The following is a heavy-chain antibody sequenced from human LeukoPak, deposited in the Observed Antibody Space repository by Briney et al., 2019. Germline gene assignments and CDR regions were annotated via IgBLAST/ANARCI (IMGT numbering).Heavy chain of an antibody. CDR3: ARDHFDDSSGYYLFDY. D-gene: IGHD3-22*01. V-gene: IGHV4-30-4*01. Sequence: SETLSLTCTVSGGSISSGDYYWSWIRQPPGKGLEWIGYIYYSGSTYYNPSLKSRVTISVDTSKNQFSLKLSSVPAADTAVYYCARDHFDDSSGYYLFDYWGQGTLVTVSS. J-gene: IGHJ4*02. CDR2: IYYSGST. CDR1: GGSISSGDYY.